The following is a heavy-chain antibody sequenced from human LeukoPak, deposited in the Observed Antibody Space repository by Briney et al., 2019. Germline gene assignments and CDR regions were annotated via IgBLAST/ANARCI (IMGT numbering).Heavy chain of an antibody. CDR3: ARVVVQLWFDP. Sequence: PGGSLRLSCAPSGFTVSSNYMSWVRQAPGKGLEWVSVIYSGGSTYYADSVKGRFTISRDNSKNTLYLQMNSVRAEDTAVYYCARVVVQLWFDPWGQGTLVTVSS. J-gene: IGHJ5*02. D-gene: IGHD2-15*01. V-gene: IGHV3-53*01. CDR2: IYSGGST. CDR1: GFTVSSNY.